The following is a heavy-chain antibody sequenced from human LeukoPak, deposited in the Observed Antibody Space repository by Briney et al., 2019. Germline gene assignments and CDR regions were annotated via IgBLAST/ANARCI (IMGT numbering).Heavy chain of an antibody. CDR2: INHSGST. J-gene: IGHJ4*02. V-gene: IGHV4-34*01. CDR3: ARVRFYYGSGSTYRAYYFDY. Sequence: PSETLSLTSAVYGGSFSGYYWSRIRQPPGKGLEWIGEINHSGSTNYNPSLKSRVTISVDTSKNQFSLKLSSVTAADTAVYYCARVRFYYGSGSTYRAYYFDYWGQGTLVTVSS. CDR1: GGSFSGYY. D-gene: IGHD3-10*01.